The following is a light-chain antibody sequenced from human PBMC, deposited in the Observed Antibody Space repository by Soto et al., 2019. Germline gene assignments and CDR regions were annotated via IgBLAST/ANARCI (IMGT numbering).Light chain of an antibody. V-gene: IGKV1-39*01. Sequence: DIPLSLSPCSLAASVGDSSTIICRRSDNSCSYVYWYQQKSGKAPKLLIFGTSSLDSGVPSGFSGSGSGTDFTLTISSLQPEDFATYYCQQSYSSPRTFGGGTKVDIK. CDR1: DNSCSY. CDR3: QQSYSSPRT. CDR2: GTS. J-gene: IGKJ4*02.